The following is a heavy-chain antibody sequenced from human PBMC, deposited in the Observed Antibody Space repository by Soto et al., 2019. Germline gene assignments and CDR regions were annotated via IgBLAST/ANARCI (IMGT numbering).Heavy chain of an antibody. CDR2: IYHSGST. Sequence: SETLSLTCAVSGGSISSSNWWSWVRQPPGKGLEWIGEIYHSGSTNYNPSLKSRVTISVDKSKNQFSLKLSSVTAADTAVYYCAREIVLLLSASGRYGMVVWGQGTTVTV. CDR1: GGSISSSNW. J-gene: IGHJ6*02. D-gene: IGHD2-2*01. CDR3: AREIVLLLSASGRYGMVV. V-gene: IGHV4-4*02.